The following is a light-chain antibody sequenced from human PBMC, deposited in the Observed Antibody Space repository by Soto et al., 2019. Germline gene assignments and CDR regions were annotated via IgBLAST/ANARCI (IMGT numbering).Light chain of an antibody. CDR1: SSNIGSNY. CDR3: AAWDDSLRGPV. J-gene: IGLJ7*01. Sequence: QSVLTHPPSASGSPRQRVTNSCYGSSSNIGSNYVYWYQQLPGTAPKHHIYRNHQQPSGVRGRFSGAKSGTSDSLAISGLRSEDEADSYCAAWDDSLRGPVFGGGTQLAVL. V-gene: IGLV1-47*01. CDR2: RNH.